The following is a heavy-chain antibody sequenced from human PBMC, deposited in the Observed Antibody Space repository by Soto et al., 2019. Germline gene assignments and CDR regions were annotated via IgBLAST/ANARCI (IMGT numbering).Heavy chain of an antibody. V-gene: IGHV1-69*04. D-gene: IGHD4-4*01. Sequence: SVKVSCKASGGTFSTYTITWVRQAPGQGLEWMGRIIPIIGIINYAQKFQGRATISADKFTGTAYMELTGLRSDDTAVYYCAGDPDSHYNDSHASSYPWGQGTLVTVSS. CDR3: AGDPDSHYNDSHASSYP. CDR1: GGTFSTYT. CDR2: IIPIIGII. J-gene: IGHJ5*02.